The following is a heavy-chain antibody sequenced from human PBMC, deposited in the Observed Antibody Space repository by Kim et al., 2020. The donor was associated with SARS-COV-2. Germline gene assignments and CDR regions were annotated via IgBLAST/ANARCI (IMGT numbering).Heavy chain of an antibody. J-gene: IGHJ6*02. CDR1: GFTFSSYS. CDR3: ARDRGGYCSGGSCYPWGDYYGMDV. D-gene: IGHD2-15*01. Sequence: GGSLRLSCAASGFTFSSYSMNWVRQAPGKGLEWVSSISSSSSYIYYADSVKGRFTISRDNAKNSLYLQMNSMRAEDTAVYYCARDRGGYCSGGSCYPWGDYYGMDVWGQGTTVTVSS. V-gene: IGHV3-21*01. CDR2: ISSSSSYI.